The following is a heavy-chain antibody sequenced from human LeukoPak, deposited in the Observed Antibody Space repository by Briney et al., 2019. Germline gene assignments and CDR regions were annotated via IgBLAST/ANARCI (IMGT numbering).Heavy chain of an antibody. Sequence: ASVKVSCKASGYTFSSFDINWVRQAPGQGLEWMGWMNPNSGNTGYAQKFQGRVTMTRNTSITTAYMELSSLRSEDTAVYYCARGNKDYGDYARGLSDYWGQGTPVTVSS. CDR2: MNPNSGNT. J-gene: IGHJ4*02. CDR1: GYTFSSFD. D-gene: IGHD4-17*01. CDR3: ARGNKDYGDYARGLSDY. V-gene: IGHV1-8*01.